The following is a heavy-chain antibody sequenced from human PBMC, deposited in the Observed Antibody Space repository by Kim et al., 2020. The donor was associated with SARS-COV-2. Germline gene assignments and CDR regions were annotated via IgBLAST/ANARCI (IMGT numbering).Heavy chain of an antibody. J-gene: IGHJ6*02. CDR2: ISAYNGNT. CDR3: VSGSGYSSRWYYYYGMDV. V-gene: IGHV1-18*01. D-gene: IGHD6-13*01. Sequence: ASVKVSCKASGYTFTSYGISWVRQAPGQGLEWMGWISAYNGNTNYAQKLQGRVTMTTDTSTSTAYMELRSLRSDDTAVYYFVSGSGYSSRWYYYYGMDVWGQGTTVTVSS. CDR1: GYTFTSYG.